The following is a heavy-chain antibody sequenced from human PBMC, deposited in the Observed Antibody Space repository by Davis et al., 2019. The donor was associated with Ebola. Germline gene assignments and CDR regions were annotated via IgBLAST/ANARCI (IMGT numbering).Heavy chain of an antibody. Sequence: GESLKISCAASGFTFSSYAMSWVRQAPGKGLEWVSAISGSGGSTYYADSVKGRFTISRDNAKNSLYLQMNSLRAEDTAVYYCARAEFDYWGQGTLVTVSS. CDR3: ARAEFDY. V-gene: IGHV3-23*01. J-gene: IGHJ4*02. CDR1: GFTFSSYA. CDR2: ISGSGGST.